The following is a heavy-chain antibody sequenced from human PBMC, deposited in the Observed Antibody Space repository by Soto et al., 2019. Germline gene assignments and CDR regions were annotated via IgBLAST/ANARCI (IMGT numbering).Heavy chain of an antibody. Sequence: QVQLVQSGAEVKKPGTSVKVSCEASGYTFTSYDLNWVRQATGQGLEWMGRMNPKSGNTGYAQSFQGRVTMTRNTSISTAYMELSGLRSEDSAVYYCARGTRVFDLWGRGTSLTV. V-gene: IGHV1-8*01. CDR2: MNPKSGNT. CDR1: GYTFTSYD. CDR3: ARGTRVFDL. J-gene: IGHJ2*01.